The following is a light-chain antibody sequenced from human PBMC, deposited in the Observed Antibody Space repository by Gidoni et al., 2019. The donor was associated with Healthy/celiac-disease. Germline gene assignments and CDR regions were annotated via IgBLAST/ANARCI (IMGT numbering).Light chain of an antibody. CDR1: SSNIGNNA. Sequence: QSVLTQPPSVSAAPSQRVTISCSGSSSNIGNNAVNWYQQLPGKAPKLLIYYDDLLPSGVSDRFSGSKSGTSASLAISGLQSEDEADYYCAAWDDSPIGVFGGGTKLTVL. J-gene: IGLJ3*02. CDR3: AAWDDSPIGV. V-gene: IGLV1-36*01. CDR2: YDD.